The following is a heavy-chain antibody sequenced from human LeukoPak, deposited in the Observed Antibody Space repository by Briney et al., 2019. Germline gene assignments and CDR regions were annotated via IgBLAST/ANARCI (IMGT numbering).Heavy chain of an antibody. CDR2: IYYSGST. V-gene: IGHV4-39*01. J-gene: IGHJ3*02. D-gene: IGHD1-20*01. CDR1: GGSISSSSYY. CDR3: ARRRAGITGNFLPAPGAFDI. Sequence: PSETLSLTCTVSGGSISSSSYYWGWIRQPPGKGLEWIGSIYYSGSTYYNPSLKSRITMSVDTSKNQFSLKLSSVTAADTAVYYCARRRAGITGNFLPAPGAFDIWGQGTMVTVSS.